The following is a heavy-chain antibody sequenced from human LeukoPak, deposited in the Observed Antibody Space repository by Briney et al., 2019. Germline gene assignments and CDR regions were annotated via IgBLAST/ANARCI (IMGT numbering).Heavy chain of an antibody. CDR1: GGSISSYY. D-gene: IGHD3-10*01. CDR2: IYYSGST. Sequence: SETLSLTCTVSGGSISSYYWSWIRQPPGKGLEWIGYIYYSGSTNYNPSLKSRVTISVDTSKNQFSLKLSSVTAADTAVYYCARDSYYGSGSYSYDAFDIWGQGTMVTVSS. CDR3: ARDSYYGSGSYSYDAFDI. V-gene: IGHV4-59*01. J-gene: IGHJ3*02.